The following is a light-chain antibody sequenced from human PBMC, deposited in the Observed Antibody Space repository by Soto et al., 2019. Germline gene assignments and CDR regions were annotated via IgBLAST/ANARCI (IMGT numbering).Light chain of an antibody. V-gene: IGKV1-39*01. CDR3: QQTYSTPLN. Sequence: DIQMTQSPSSLSASVGGRVAISCRASHYISTYLNWYQQRPGKAPKLLIYAASSLQSGVPSRFSGSGSGTDFTLTISSLQPEDFATYYCQQTYSTPLNFGGGTNVDIK. J-gene: IGKJ4*01. CDR2: AAS. CDR1: HYISTY.